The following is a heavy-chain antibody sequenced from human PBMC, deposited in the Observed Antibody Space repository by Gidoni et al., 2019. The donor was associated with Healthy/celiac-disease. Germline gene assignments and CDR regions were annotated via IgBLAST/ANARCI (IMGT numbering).Heavy chain of an antibody. Sequence: EVQLVESGGGLIQPGGSLSLSCAASGFTVSSNYMSWVRQAPGKGVEWVSVIYSGGSTYYADSVKGRFTISRDNSKNTLYLQMNSLRAEDTAVYYCARTVWFGVKANWFDPWGQGTLVTVSS. V-gene: IGHV3-53*01. J-gene: IGHJ5*02. CDR3: ARTVWFGVKANWFDP. D-gene: IGHD3-10*01. CDR2: IYSGGST. CDR1: GFTVSSNY.